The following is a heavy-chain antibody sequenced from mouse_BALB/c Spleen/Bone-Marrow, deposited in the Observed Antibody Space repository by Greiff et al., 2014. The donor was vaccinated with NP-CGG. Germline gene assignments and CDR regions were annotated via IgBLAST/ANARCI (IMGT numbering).Heavy chain of an antibody. Sequence: VQVVESGPGLVQPSQSLSITCTVSGFSLTSYGVHWVRQSPGKGLEWLGVIWSGGSTDYNAALISRLSISKDNSKSQVFFKMNSLQANDTAIYYCARTGFDYWGQGTTLTVSS. V-gene: IGHV2-2*02. CDR1: GFSLTSYG. J-gene: IGHJ2*01. CDR3: ARTGFDY. D-gene: IGHD4-1*01. CDR2: IWSGGST.